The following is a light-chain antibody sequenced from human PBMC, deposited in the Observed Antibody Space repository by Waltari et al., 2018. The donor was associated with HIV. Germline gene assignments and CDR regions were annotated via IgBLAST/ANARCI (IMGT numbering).Light chain of an antibody. V-gene: IGLV1-47*01. Sequence: QSLLTQSPSASGTPGQRVTISCSGSSSNIGSNYVYWYQQLPGTAPKLLIYRNGHRPSGVPDRFSASNSGTSASLDISGLRSEDETDYYCVAWDDTLSGPVFGGGTKLTVL. J-gene: IGLJ2*01. CDR1: SSNIGSNY. CDR2: RNG. CDR3: VAWDDTLSGPV.